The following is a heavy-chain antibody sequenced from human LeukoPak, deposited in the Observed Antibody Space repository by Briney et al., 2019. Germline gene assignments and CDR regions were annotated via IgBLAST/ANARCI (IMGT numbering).Heavy chain of an antibody. CDR2: INPSGGST. CDR3: ARHPGVGAITPSWFDP. V-gene: IGHV1-46*03. D-gene: IGHD1-26*01. Sequence: GASVKVSCKASGYTFTSYYMHWVRQAPGQGLEWMGIINPSGGSTSYAQKFQGRVTMTRDTSTSTVYMELSSLRSEDTAVYYCARHPGVGAITPSWFDPWGQGTLVTVSS. CDR1: GYTFTSYY. J-gene: IGHJ5*02.